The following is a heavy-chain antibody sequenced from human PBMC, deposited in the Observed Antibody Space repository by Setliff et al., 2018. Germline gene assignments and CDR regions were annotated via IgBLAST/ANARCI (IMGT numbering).Heavy chain of an antibody. D-gene: IGHD1-1*01. CDR1: GGSINSGVYY. CDR2: IYHGGDT. V-gene: IGHV4-39*01. CDR3: ARTGTYRYFDY. Sequence: PSETLSLTCTVSGGSINSGVYYWGWIRQPPGKGLEWIGRIYHGGDTYYNASLKSRLTISVDTSKNQFSLKRRSVTAADTAVYYCARTGTYRYFDYWGQGALVTVSS. J-gene: IGHJ4*02.